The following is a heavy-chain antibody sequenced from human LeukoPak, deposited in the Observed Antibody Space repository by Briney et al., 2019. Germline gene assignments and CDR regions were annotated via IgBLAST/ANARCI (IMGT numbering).Heavy chain of an antibody. D-gene: IGHD6-13*01. V-gene: IGHV3-21*01. CDR2: ISSSSSYI. J-gene: IGHJ4*02. Sequence: AGGSLRLSCAASGFTFSSYSMNWVRQAPGKGLEWVSSISSSSSYIYYADSVKGRFTISRDNAKNSLYLQMNSLRAEDTAVYYCARGKEQQLVSRYWGQGTLVTVSS. CDR3: ARGKEQQLVSRY. CDR1: GFTFSSYS.